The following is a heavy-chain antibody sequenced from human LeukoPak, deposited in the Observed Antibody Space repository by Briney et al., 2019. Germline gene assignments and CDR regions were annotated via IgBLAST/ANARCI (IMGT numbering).Heavy chain of an antibody. V-gene: IGHV3-21*06. Sequence: PGGSLRLSCAGSGFIFSGHTMNWVRQAPGRGLEWVSSISTSSTYIYYTDSVKGRFTISRDNTENSLFLQMSSLRAEDTATHYCVRKMKTGSSSGDYDYWGQGVLVTVSS. CDR2: ISTSSTYI. J-gene: IGHJ4*01. D-gene: IGHD1-1*01. CDR3: VRKMKTGSSSGDYDY. CDR1: GFIFSGHT.